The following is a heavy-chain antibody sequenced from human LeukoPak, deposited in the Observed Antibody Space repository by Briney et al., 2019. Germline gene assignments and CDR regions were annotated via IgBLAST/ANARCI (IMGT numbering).Heavy chain of an antibody. J-gene: IGHJ3*02. V-gene: IGHV4-59*01. D-gene: IGHD4-23*01. Sequence: SETLSLTCTVSGGSISSYYWSWIRQPPGKGLEWIGYIYNSGSTNYNHSLKSRVTISEDMSNNQFSLKLSSVTAADTAVYYCARALRLWGGNSGIAFDIWGQGTMVTVSS. CDR3: ARALRLWGGNSGIAFDI. CDR1: GGSISSYY. CDR2: IYNSGST.